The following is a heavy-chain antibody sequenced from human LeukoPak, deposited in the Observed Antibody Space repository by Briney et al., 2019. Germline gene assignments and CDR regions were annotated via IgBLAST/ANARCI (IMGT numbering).Heavy chain of an antibody. CDR1: GFTFSSYS. CDR2: ISSSSYI. CDR3: ARAADSQYSSSWYGRYYYYYYMDV. D-gene: IGHD6-13*01. V-gene: IGHV3-21*01. J-gene: IGHJ6*03. Sequence: GGSLRLSCAASGFTFSSYSMNWVRQAPGKGLEWVSSISSSSYIYYADSVKGRFTISRDNAKNSLYLQMNSLRAEDTAVYYCARAADSQYSSSWYGRYYYYYYMDVWGKGTTVTVSS.